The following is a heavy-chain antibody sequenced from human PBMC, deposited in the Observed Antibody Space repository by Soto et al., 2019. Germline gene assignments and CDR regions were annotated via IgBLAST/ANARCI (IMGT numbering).Heavy chain of an antibody. CDR2: ISDDGSNK. Sequence: PGGSLRLSCAASVFTFSSYGMPWVPHPPGNGMEWVAVISDDGSNKSYADSVKGRFTISRENSKNTLYLQLNRLRSEDTAVYYCAKGGLFIDQYYYYGMDVWGQGTTVTVSS. J-gene: IGHJ6*02. CDR1: VFTFSSYG. D-gene: IGHD3-9*01. CDR3: AKGGLFIDQYYYYGMDV. V-gene: IGHV3-30*18.